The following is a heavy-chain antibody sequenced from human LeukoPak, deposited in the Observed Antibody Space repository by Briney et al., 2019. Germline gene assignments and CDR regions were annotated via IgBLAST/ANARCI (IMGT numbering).Heavy chain of an antibody. Sequence: PSETLSLTCAVYGGSFSGYYWSWIRQPPGKGLEWIGEINHSESTNYNPSLKSRVTISVDTSKNQFSLKLSSVTAADTAVYYCARRTERDFDYWGQGTLVTVSS. CDR3: ARRTERDFDY. V-gene: IGHV4-34*01. CDR2: INHSEST. D-gene: IGHD1-1*01. CDR1: GGSFSGYY. J-gene: IGHJ4*02.